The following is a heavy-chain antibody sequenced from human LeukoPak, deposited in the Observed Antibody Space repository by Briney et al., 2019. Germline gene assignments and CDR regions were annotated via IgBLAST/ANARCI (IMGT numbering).Heavy chain of an antibody. CDR1: GFTFDDYA. J-gene: IGHJ3*01. CDR3: AKDDHATTGPFDF. CDR2: ISWNSGSI. Sequence: PGGSLRLSCAASGFTFDDYAMHWVRQAPGKGLEWVSGISWNSGSIGYAYSVKGRFTISRDNAKNALYLQMNSLRAEDTALYYCAKDDHATTGPFDFWGQGTRVTVSS. V-gene: IGHV3-9*01. D-gene: IGHD1-1*01.